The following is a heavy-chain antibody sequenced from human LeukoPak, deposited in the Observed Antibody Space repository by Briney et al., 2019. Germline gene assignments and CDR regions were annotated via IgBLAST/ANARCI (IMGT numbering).Heavy chain of an antibody. Sequence: GGSLRLSCADSGLDFSAYDMNWVRQAPGKGLEWVSYISSSSSLIYYADSVKGRFTISRDNAKNTLYLQMNSLRAEDTAVYYCAREGIYSLSFDYWGQGTLVTVSS. CDR2: ISSSSSLI. CDR3: AREGIYSLSFDY. CDR1: GLDFSAYD. V-gene: IGHV3-48*03. J-gene: IGHJ4*02. D-gene: IGHD2-21*01.